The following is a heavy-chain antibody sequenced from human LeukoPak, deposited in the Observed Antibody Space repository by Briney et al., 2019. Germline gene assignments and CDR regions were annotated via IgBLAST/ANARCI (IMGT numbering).Heavy chain of an antibody. CDR3: ARVPGGSSGWYADY. J-gene: IGHJ4*02. Sequence: KPSETLSLTCAVSGGSITSVTWWSWVRQPPGKGLEWIGEIYHSGTTNYNPSLKSRVTISVDKSKKQFSLKLSSVTAADTAVYYCARVPGGSSGWYADYWGQGNLVTVSS. CDR1: GGSITSVTW. D-gene: IGHD6-19*01. V-gene: IGHV4-4*02. CDR2: IYHSGTT.